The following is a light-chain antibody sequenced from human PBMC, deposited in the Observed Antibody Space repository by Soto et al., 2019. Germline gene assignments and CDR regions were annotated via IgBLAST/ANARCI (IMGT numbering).Light chain of an antibody. CDR1: QSLLNSFYNKNY. V-gene: IGKV4-1*01. Sequence: IVMTQSPESLAVSLGERATINCKSSQSLLNSFYNKNYLAWYQQKPGQPPQLLIYWASTRESGVPDRFSGSESGTDFTLTISSLQAEDVAVYYCQHYYSPPLTFGGGTTVEIK. CDR3: QHYYSPPLT. J-gene: IGKJ4*01. CDR2: WAS.